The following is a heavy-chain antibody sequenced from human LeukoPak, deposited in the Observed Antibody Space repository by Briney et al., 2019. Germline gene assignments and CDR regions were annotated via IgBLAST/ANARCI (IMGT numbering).Heavy chain of an antibody. V-gene: IGHV4-4*02. Sequence: SGTLSLTCAVSGGSISSSNWWSWVRQPPGKGLEWIGGIYHSGSTNYNPSLKSRVTISVDKSKNQFSLKLSSVTAADTAVYYCARGSNRVLRYFDWSLAGMDVWGKGTTVTVSS. J-gene: IGHJ6*04. CDR1: GGSISSSNW. D-gene: IGHD3-9*01. CDR2: IYHSGST. CDR3: ARGSNRVLRYFDWSLAGMDV.